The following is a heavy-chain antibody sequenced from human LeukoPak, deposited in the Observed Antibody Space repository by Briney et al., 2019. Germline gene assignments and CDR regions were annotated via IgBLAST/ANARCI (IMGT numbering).Heavy chain of an antibody. D-gene: IGHD1-7*01. V-gene: IGHV1-2*02. J-gene: IGHJ4*02. CDR2: INPNSGGT. CDR1: GYTFTGYY. CDR3: ARAPVDWNYGADFDY. Sequence: AAVKVSCKASGYTFTGYYMHWVRPAPGQGREWMGWINPNSGGTNYAQKFQGRVTMTRDTSISTAYMELSRLRSDDTAVYYCARAPVDWNYGADFDYWGQGTLVTVSS.